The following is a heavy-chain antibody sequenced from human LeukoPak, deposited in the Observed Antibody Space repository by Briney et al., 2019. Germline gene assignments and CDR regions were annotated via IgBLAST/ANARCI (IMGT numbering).Heavy chain of an antibody. CDR2: IIPIFGTA. Sequence: AAVKVSCKASGGTFSSYAISWVRQPPGQGLEWMGGIIPIFGTANYAQKFQGRVTITADKSTSTAYMELSSLRSEDTAVYYCARVDSRWDYYYYMDVWGKGTTVTVSS. V-gene: IGHV1-69*06. CDR3: ARVDSRWDYYYYMDV. J-gene: IGHJ6*03. CDR1: GGTFSSYA. D-gene: IGHD3/OR15-3a*01.